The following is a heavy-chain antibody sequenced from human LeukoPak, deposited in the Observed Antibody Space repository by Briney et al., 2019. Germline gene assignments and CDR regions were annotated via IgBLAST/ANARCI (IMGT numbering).Heavy chain of an antibody. Sequence: GGSLRLSCAASGFTFSSYWMHWVRQAPGKGLVWVSRINSDGSSTSYADSVKGRFTISRDNAKNTLYLQMNSLRAEDTAVYYCARVRYCTNGVCYTNFDYWGQGTLVTVSS. V-gene: IGHV3-74*01. CDR3: ARVRYCTNGVCYTNFDY. CDR1: GFTFSSYW. J-gene: IGHJ4*02. D-gene: IGHD2-8*01. CDR2: INSDGSST.